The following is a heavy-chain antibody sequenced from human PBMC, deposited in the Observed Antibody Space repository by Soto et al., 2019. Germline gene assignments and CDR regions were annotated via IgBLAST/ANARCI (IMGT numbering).Heavy chain of an antibody. CDR1: GFTFSNAW. D-gene: IGHD4-17*01. CDR2: IKSKTDGGTT. V-gene: IGHV3-15*01. J-gene: IGHJ4*02. CDR3: PRRLYGDYYFDY. Sequence: GGSLRLSCAASGFTFSNAWMSWVRQAPGKGLEWVGRIKSKTDGGTTDYAALVKGRFTISRDDSKNTLYLQMNSLKTEHTAVYYCPRRLYGDYYFDYWSQGTLVTVSS.